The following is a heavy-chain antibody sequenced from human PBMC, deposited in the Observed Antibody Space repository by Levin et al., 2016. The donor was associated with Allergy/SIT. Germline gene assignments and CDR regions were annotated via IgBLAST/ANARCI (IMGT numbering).Heavy chain of an antibody. Sequence: PGKGLEWIGSIYYSGSTYYNPSLKSRVTISVDTSKNQFSLKLSSVTAADTAVYYCARHGEAGYYFSSYYYGMDVWGQGTTVTVSS. D-gene: IGHD3-9*01. J-gene: IGHJ6*02. CDR3: ARHGEAGYYFSSYYYGMDV. CDR2: IYYSGST. V-gene: IGHV4-39*01.